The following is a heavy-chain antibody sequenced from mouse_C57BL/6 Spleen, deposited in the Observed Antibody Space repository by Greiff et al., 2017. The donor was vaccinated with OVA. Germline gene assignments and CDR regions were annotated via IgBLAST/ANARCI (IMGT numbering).Heavy chain of an antibody. V-gene: IGHV3-8*01. D-gene: IGHD4-1*01. CDR3: ARATNWDAWYFDV. Sequence: EVKLLESGPGLAKPSQTLSLTCSVTGYSITSDYWNWIRKFPGNKLEYMGYISYSGSTYYNPSLKSRISITRDTSKNQYYLQLNSVTTEDTATYYCARATNWDAWYFDVWGTGTTVTVSS. J-gene: IGHJ1*03. CDR2: ISYSGST. CDR1: GYSITSDY.